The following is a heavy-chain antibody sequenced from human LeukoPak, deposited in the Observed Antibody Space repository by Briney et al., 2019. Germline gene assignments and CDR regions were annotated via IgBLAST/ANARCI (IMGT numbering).Heavy chain of an antibody. J-gene: IGHJ4*02. Sequence: PGGSLRLSCAASGFTFSSYWMHWVRQAPGKGLVWVSHINSDGSSTSYADSVKGRFTISRDNAKNTLYLQMNSLRAEDTAVYYCARVGELLFDYWGRGTLVTVSS. V-gene: IGHV3-74*01. CDR3: ARVGELLFDY. D-gene: IGHD1-26*01. CDR1: GFTFSSYW. CDR2: INSDGSST.